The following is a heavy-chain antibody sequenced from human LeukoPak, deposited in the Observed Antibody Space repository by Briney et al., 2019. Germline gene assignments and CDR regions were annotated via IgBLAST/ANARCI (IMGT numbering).Heavy chain of an antibody. D-gene: IGHD7-27*01. V-gene: IGHV4-34*01. CDR3: ARDNWGANDY. CDR2: INHSGST. Sequence: SETLSLTCAVYGGSFSGYYWGWIRQPPGKGLEWIGEINHSGSTNYNPSLKSRVTISVDTSKNQFSLKLSSVTAEDTAVYYCARDNWGANDYWGQGTLVTVSS. J-gene: IGHJ4*02. CDR1: GGSFSGYY.